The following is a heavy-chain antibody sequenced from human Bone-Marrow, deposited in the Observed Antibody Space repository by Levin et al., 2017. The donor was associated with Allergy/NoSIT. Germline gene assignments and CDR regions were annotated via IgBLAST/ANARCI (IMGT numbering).Heavy chain of an antibody. CDR1: GFTFSSYG. CDR2: ISYDGSNK. D-gene: IGHD3-22*01. Sequence: LSLTCAASGFTFSSYGMHWVRQAPGKGLEWVAVISYDGSNKYYADSVKGRFTISRDNSKNTLYLQMNSLRAEDTAVYYCATSPVYDPPPYYYYGMDVWGQGTTVTVSS. CDR3: ATSPVYDPPPYYYYGMDV. J-gene: IGHJ6*02. V-gene: IGHV3-30*03.